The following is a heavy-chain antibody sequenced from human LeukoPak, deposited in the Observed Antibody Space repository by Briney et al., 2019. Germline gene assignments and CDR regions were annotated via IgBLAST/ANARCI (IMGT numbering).Heavy chain of an antibody. CDR1: GFTFGDYA. J-gene: IGHJ4*02. V-gene: IGHV3-30*04. CDR3: ARVASGCSDY. Sequence: GGSLRLSCTASGFTFGDYAMSWVRQAPGKGLEWVAVISYDGSNKYYADSVKGRFTISRDNSKNTLYLQMNSLRAEDTAVYYCARVASGCSDYWGQGTLVTVSS. D-gene: IGHD6-19*01. CDR2: ISYDGSNK.